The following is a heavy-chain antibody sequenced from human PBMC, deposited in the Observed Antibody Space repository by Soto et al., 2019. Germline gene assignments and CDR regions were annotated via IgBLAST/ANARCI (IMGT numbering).Heavy chain of an antibody. CDR1: GFTFSSYW. D-gene: IGHD3-10*01. CDR3: ASGAWLAPPGNY. V-gene: IGHV3-74*01. J-gene: IGHJ4*02. CDR2: INTDGSST. Sequence: EVQLVESGGGLVQPGGSLSLSCAASGFTFSSYWMHWVRQVPGKGLVWVSRINTDGSSTSYADSVKGRFTISRDNAHNTLYLQMNSLRAEDTAVYYCASGAWLAPPGNYWGQGTLVTVSS.